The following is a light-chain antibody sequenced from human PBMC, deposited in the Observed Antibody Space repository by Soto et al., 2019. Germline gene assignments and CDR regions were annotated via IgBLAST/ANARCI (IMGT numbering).Light chain of an antibody. CDR1: QGISSY. Sequence: IQLTQSPSSLSASVGDRVTITCRASQGISSYLAWYQQKAGKAPKLLIYAASTLQSGVPSRFSGSGSGTDFNLTISSLQPEDFATYYCQQFNSYPSTFGGGTKVEIK. CDR3: QQFNSYPST. V-gene: IGKV1-9*01. J-gene: IGKJ4*01. CDR2: AAS.